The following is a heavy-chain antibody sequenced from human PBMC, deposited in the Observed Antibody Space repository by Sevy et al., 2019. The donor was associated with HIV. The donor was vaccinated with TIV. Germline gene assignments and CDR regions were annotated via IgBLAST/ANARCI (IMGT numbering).Heavy chain of an antibody. CDR1: GFTLSDYY. J-gene: IGHJ6*02. V-gene: IGHV3-11*01. CDR2: ISGSDDSGGDDTI. Sequence: GESLKISCTASGFTLSDYYMSWIRQAPGKGLQWISYISGSDDSGGDDTIYYADSVKGRFTISRDNAKNSLYLQMSSLGADDTAVYYCARDHVKDGKGGDYYYHAMDVWGRGTTVTVSS. CDR3: ARDHVKDGKGGDYYYHAMDV. D-gene: IGHD3-16*01.